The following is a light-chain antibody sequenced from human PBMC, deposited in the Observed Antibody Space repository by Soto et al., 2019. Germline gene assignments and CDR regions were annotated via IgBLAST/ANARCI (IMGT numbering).Light chain of an antibody. CDR3: ASWDGSLTGFV. CDR1: SSNIGHNY. J-gene: IGLJ1*01. V-gene: IGLV1-47*01. Sequence: QSVLTQPPSASGTPGQRVTISCSGSSSNIGHNYVSWYQQVPGSTPKLLIYRSDQRPSGVPDRFSGSKSGTSASLAIGGLRSEDEADYYCASWDGSLTGFVFGTGTKLTVL. CDR2: RSD.